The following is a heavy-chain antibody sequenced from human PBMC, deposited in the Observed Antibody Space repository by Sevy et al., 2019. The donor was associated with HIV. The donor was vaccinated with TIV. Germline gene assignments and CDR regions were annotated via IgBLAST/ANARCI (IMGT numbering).Heavy chain of an antibody. Sequence: SETLSLTCTVSGGSVSSYYWSWIRQPLGNGLEWIGYVYDGESFNYNPSLKSRVTISVDKSKNHFSLRLTSLTAADTAVYYCARRLGISAPFDFSGQGIMVTVSS. J-gene: IGHJ4*02. V-gene: IGHV4-59*08. D-gene: IGHD3-3*02. CDR2: VYDGESF. CDR3: ARRLGISAPFDF. CDR1: GGSVSSYY.